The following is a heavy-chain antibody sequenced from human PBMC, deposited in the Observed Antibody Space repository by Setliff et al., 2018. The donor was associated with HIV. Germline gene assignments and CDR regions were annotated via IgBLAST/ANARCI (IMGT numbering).Heavy chain of an antibody. CDR1: GFTFSTYP. CDR3: ARDQVAVDSVARWRKEYFMDV. J-gene: IGHJ6*03. CDR2: ISGSGGST. D-gene: IGHD5-12*01. Sequence: PGGSLRLSCAASGFTFSTYPMSWVRQAPGKGLEWVSGISGSGGSTYYADSVKGRFTISRDNAKNSLYLQLNSLRAEDTAVYYCARDQVAVDSVARWRKEYFMDVWGKGTTVTVSS. V-gene: IGHV3-23*01.